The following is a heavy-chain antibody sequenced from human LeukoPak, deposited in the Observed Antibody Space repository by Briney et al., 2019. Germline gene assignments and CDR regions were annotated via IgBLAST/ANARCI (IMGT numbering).Heavy chain of an antibody. CDR1: GGSISSYY. J-gene: IGHJ6*03. D-gene: IGHD5-18*01. CDR3: ARGGSYGYYYYYYMDV. Sequence: WETLSLTCTVSGGSISSYYWSWIRQPPGKGLEWFGYIYYSGSTNYNPSLKSRVTISVDTSKNQFSLKLSSVTAADTAVYYCARGGSYGYYYYYYMDVWGKGTTVTLSS. V-gene: IGHV4-59*01. CDR2: IYYSGST.